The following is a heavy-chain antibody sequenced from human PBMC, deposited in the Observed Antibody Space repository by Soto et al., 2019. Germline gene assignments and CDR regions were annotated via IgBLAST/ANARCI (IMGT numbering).Heavy chain of an antibody. V-gene: IGHV1-2*02. CDR3: ARDYAIAGRRLEYFQH. CDR2: INPNSGGT. Sequence: APVKGSCKASGYTFTGYYMHWVRQAPGQGLEWMGWINPNSGGTNYAQKFQGRVTMTRDTSISIAYMELSRLRSDDTAVYYCARDYAIAGRRLEYFQHWGQGNLVTAAS. D-gene: IGHD6-6*01. J-gene: IGHJ1*01. CDR1: GYTFTGYY.